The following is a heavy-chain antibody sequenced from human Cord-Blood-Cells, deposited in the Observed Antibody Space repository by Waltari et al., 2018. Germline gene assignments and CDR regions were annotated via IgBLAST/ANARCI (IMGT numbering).Heavy chain of an antibody. CDR2: INHSGSP. CDR3: AISNWNYDY. V-gene: IGHV4-34*01. D-gene: IGHD1-7*01. J-gene: IGHJ4*02. CDR1: GGSFSGYY. Sequence: QVQLQQWGAGLLKPSETLSLTCAVYGGSFSGYYWSWIRQPPGKGREWIGEINHSGSPNYTPSLRRRVTISGDTSKNQFSLKLSSVTAADTAVYYCAISNWNYDYWGQGTLVTVSS.